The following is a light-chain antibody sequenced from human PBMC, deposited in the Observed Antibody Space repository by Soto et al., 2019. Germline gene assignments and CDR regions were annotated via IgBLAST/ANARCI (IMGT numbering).Light chain of an antibody. CDR2: DVT. Sequence: QSVLTQPASVSGSPGQSITISCTGTSSDVGGYNYVSWYQQHPGQAPKLMIYDVTNRPSGISNRFSGSQSGNTASLTISGLQAEDEADYYCSSYTSRSTLDVLFGGGTKLTVL. CDR1: SSDVGGYNY. V-gene: IGLV2-14*01. J-gene: IGLJ2*01. CDR3: SSYTSRSTLDVL.